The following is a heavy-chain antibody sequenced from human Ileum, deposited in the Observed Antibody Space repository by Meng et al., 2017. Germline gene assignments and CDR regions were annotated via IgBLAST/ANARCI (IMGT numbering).Heavy chain of an antibody. CDR2: IYHSGTT. J-gene: IGHJ4*02. CDR1: GGSISSGGYY. V-gene: IGHV4-31*03. Sequence: QVQLQESGPGLVKPSQTLSLTCTVSGGSISSGGYYWSWIRQHPGKGLEWIGYIYHSGTTYYNPSLKSRVTISVDTSKNQFSLKLSSVTAADTAVYYCAREPPAAAGTGADYWGQGTLVTVSS. CDR3: AREPPAAAGTGADY. D-gene: IGHD6-13*01.